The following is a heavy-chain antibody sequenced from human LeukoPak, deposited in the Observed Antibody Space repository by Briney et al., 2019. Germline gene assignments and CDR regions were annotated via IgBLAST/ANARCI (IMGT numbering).Heavy chain of an antibody. CDR2: IYHSGSS. J-gene: IGHJ4*02. D-gene: IGHD4-17*01. V-gene: IGHV4-39*07. CDR1: GASISSSDYY. Sequence: SETLSLTCTVSGASISSSDYYWGWVRQPPGKGLEWIGSIYHSGSSYYNSSLKSRLFISVDTSKNQFSLRLSSVTAADTAVYYCAYGDYWGKVYWGQGTLVTVSS. CDR3: AYGDYWGKVY.